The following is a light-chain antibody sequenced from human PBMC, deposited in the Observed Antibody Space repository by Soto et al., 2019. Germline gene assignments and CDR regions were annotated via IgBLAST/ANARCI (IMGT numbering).Light chain of an antibody. Sequence: QSVLTQPASVSGSPGQSITISCTGTVSDIGGYNYVAWYQQRPGKAPKLMISDVNKRPSGVPDRFSGSKSGNTASLTVSGLQAEDEADYYCSSYAGNNIYVFGAGTKLTVL. CDR3: SSYAGNNIYV. CDR2: DVN. J-gene: IGLJ1*01. V-gene: IGLV2-8*01. CDR1: VSDIGGYNY.